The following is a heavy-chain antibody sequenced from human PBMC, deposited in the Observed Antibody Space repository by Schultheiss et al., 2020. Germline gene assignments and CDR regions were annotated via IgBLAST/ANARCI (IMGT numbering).Heavy chain of an antibody. CDR3: ARVYYYDSSGYIYWYFDL. D-gene: IGHD3-22*01. CDR2: IYYSGST. Sequence: SETLSLTCTVSGGSIGSGGYYWSWIRQHPGKGLEWIGYIYYSGSTYYNPSLKSRVTISVDTSKNQFSLKLSSVTAADTAVYYCARVYYYDSSGYIYWYFDLWGRGTLVTVSS. V-gene: IGHV4-31*03. CDR1: GGSIGSGGYY. J-gene: IGHJ2*01.